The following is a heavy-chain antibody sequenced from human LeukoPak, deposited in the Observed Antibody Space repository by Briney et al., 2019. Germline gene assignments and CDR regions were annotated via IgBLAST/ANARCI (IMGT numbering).Heavy chain of an antibody. D-gene: IGHD5-12*01. Sequence: PGGSLRLSCVASGFSFNNYAMNWVRQAPGKGLEWVSLIIGSSGTTFYADSVQDRCTISRDKSKSTLYLQMNSLRAEDTAVYYCAKGAYDYIEIAYFDYWGQGSLVTVSS. CDR3: AKGAYDYIEIAYFDY. J-gene: IGHJ4*02. CDR2: IIGSSGTT. V-gene: IGHV3-23*01. CDR1: GFSFNNYA.